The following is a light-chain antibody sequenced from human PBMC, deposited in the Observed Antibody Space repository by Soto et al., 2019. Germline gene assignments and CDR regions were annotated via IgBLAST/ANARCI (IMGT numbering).Light chain of an antibody. CDR2: LNSDGSH. V-gene: IGLV4-69*01. J-gene: IGLJ1*01. Sequence: QLVLTQSPSASAALGASVKLTCTLSSGHSSYAIAWHQQQPEKGPRYLMKLNSDGSHSKGDGIPDRFSGSSSGAERYLTISSLQSEDEADYSCQTWGTGTRVFGTGTKLTVL. CDR3: QTWGTGTRV. CDR1: SGHSSYA.